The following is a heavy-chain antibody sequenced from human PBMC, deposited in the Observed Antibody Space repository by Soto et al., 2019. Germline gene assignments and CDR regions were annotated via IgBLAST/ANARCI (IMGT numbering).Heavy chain of an antibody. J-gene: IGHJ6*03. CDR3: ARDSYDFWSGYFAPEQPNYYMAV. D-gene: IGHD3-3*01. V-gene: IGHV1-2*04. CDR1: GDSFTGYY. CDR2: INPNSGGT. Sequence: ASVKVSCEACGDSFTGYYMHWVRQAPGQGLEWMGWINPNSGGTNYAQKFQGWVTMTRDTSISTAYMELSRLRSDDTAVSYCARDSYDFWSGYFAPEQPNYYMAVWGKGTTVTVSS.